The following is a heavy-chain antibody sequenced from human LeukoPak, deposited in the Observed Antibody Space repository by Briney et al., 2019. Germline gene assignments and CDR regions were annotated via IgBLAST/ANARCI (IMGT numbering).Heavy chain of an antibody. Sequence: GGSLGLSCAASGFTFDDYAMHWVRQAPGKGLEWVSGISWNSGSIGYADSVKGRFTISRDNAKNSLYLQMNSLRAEDTALCYCAKEVGMQYYFDYWGQGTLVTVSS. J-gene: IGHJ4*02. CDR1: GFTFDDYA. CDR2: ISWNSGSI. CDR3: AKEVGMQYYFDY. D-gene: IGHD2-21*01. V-gene: IGHV3-9*01.